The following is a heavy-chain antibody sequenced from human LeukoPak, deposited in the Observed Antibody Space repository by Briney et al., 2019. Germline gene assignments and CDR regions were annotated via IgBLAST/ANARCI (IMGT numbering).Heavy chain of an antibody. Sequence: KPSETLSLTCTVSGGSISSYYWSWIRQPPGKGLEWIGYIYYSGSTNYNPSLKSRATISVDTSKNQFSLKLSSVTAADTAVYYCARDVSSSWYRGWFDPWGQGTLVTVSS. J-gene: IGHJ5*02. CDR2: IYYSGST. CDR1: GGSISSYY. CDR3: ARDVSSSWYRGWFDP. D-gene: IGHD6-13*01. V-gene: IGHV4-59*01.